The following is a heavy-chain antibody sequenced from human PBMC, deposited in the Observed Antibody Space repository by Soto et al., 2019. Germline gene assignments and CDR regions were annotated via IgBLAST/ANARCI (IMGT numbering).Heavy chain of an antibody. CDR1: GFTFSSYS. CDR2: ISSSSSYI. Sequence: PGGSLRLSCAASGFTFSSYSMNWVRQAPGKGLEWVSSISSSSSYIYYADSVKGRFTISRDNAKNSLYLQMNSLRAEDTAVYYCARDPIVATSNEWNFSYMDVWGKGTTVTVSS. CDR3: ARDPIVATSNEWNFSYMDV. D-gene: IGHD5-12*01. V-gene: IGHV3-21*01. J-gene: IGHJ6*03.